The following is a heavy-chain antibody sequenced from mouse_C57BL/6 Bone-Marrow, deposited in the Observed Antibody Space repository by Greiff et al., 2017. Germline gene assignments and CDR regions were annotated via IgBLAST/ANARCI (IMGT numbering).Heavy chain of an antibody. V-gene: IGHV14-4*01. CDR3: TTLLITTLDY. D-gene: IGHD1-1*01. CDR2: IDPENGDT. CDR1: GFNIKDDY. J-gene: IGHJ4*01. Sequence: EVMLVESGAELVRPGASVKLSCTASGFNIKDDYMHWVKQRPEQGLAWIGWIDPENGDTEYASKFQGKATITADTSSNTAYLQLSSLTSEDTAVYYCTTLLITTLDYWGQGTSVTVSS.